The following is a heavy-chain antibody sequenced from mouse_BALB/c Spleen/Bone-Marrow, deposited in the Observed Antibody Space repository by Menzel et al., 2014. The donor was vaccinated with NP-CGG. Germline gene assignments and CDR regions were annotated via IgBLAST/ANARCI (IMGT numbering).Heavy chain of an antibody. D-gene: IGHD2-1*01. V-gene: IGHV1-63*02. Sequence: QVQLKQSGAELVRPGTSVKMSCKASGYSFTNFWIGWVKQGPGHGLEWIGDIYPKNDDANHNEKFKGRATLTVDTSSSTAYMQLSGLTSEDSAIYYCTRHYGNYDYWGQGSTLTVSS. J-gene: IGHJ2*01. CDR3: TRHYGNYDY. CDR2: IYPKNDDA. CDR1: GYSFTNFW.